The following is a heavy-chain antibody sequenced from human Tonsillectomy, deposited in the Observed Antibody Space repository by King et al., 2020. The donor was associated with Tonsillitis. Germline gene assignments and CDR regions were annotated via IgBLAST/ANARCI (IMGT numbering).Heavy chain of an antibody. CDR3: ASRGYSSSWYADY. CDR2: INPSGCST. V-gene: IGHV1-46*03. D-gene: IGHD6-13*01. Sequence: QLVQSGAEVKKPGASVKGSCKASGYTFTSYYMHWVRQAPGQGLEWRGIINPSGCSTSYAQKFQGRVTMTRDTSTSTVYMELSSLRSEDTAVYYCASRGYSSSWYADYWGQGTLVTVSS. CDR1: GYTFTSYY. J-gene: IGHJ4*02.